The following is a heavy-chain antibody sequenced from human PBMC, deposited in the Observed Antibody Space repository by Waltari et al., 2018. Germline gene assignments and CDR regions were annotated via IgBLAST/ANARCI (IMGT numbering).Heavy chain of an antibody. V-gene: IGHV4-39*01. D-gene: IGHD5-12*01. J-gene: IGHJ5*02. CDR1: GGSISSGSFY. CDR2: IYYSGST. Sequence: QLQLQESGPGLVRPSETLSLTCSVAGGSISSGSFYWGWIRQSPGKGLEWIGSIYYSGSTDYNSNLKSRVTISGDTSKNQFPLKLSSVTAADTAVYYCARHWKKSGYRFDPWGQGTLVTVSS. CDR3: ARHWKKSGYRFDP.